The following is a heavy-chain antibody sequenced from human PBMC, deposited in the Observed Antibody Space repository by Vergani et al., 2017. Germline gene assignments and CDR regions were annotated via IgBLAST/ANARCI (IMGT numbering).Heavy chain of an antibody. D-gene: IGHD6-19*01. CDR3: ARGLAVAGRDFDY. CDR2: IYTSGST. Sequence: QVQLQESGPGLVKPSQTLSLTCTVSGGSISSGSYYWSWIRQPAGKGLEWIGRIYTSGSTNYNPSLKSRVTISVDTSKNQFSLKLSSVTAADTAVYYCARGLAVAGRDFDYWGQGTLVTVSS. V-gene: IGHV4-61*02. J-gene: IGHJ4*02. CDR1: GGSISSGSYY.